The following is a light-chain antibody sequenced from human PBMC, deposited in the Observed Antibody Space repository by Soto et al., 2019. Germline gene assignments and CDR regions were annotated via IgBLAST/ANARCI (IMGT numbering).Light chain of an antibody. Sequence: IQRTQSPSTLSASVGARVTITCRASQGISSYLAWYQQKPGKAPKLLIYAASTLQSGVPSRFSGSGSGTDFTLTISCLQSEDFATYYCQQYYSYPRTFGQGAKVAIK. J-gene: IGKJ1*01. CDR2: AAS. V-gene: IGKV1-8*01. CDR3: QQYYSYPRT. CDR1: QGISSY.